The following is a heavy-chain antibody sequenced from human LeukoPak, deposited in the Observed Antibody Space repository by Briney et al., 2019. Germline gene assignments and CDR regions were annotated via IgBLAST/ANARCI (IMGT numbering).Heavy chain of an antibody. Sequence: PSETRSLTCTVSDYSISSGYYWGWIRQPPGKGLEWIGSVYHGGSTYYNPSLKSRLTLSVDTSKNQFSLKLYSVTAADTATYYCARESNYGDYTYWGQGTLVTVSS. V-gene: IGHV4-38-2*02. D-gene: IGHD4-17*01. J-gene: IGHJ4*02. CDR2: VYHGGST. CDR1: DYSISSGYY. CDR3: ARESNYGDYTY.